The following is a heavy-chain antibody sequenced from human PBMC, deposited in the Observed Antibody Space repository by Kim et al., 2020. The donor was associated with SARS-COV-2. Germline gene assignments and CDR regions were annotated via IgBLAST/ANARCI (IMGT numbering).Heavy chain of an antibody. Sequence: GESLKISCKGSGYSFTSYWIGWVRQMPGKGLEWMGIIYPGDSDTRYSPSFQGQVTISADKSISTAYLQWSSLKASDTAMYYCAIQVIDTRAAATHYFDYWGQGTLVTVSS. CDR1: GYSFTSYW. CDR2: IYPGDSDT. V-gene: IGHV5-51*01. CDR3: AIQVIDTRAAATHYFDY. D-gene: IGHD2-15*01. J-gene: IGHJ4*02.